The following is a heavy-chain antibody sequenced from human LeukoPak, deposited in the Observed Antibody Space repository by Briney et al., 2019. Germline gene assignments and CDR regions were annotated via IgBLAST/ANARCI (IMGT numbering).Heavy chain of an antibody. D-gene: IGHD3-10*01. CDR3: ARASFTMVRGVINWFDP. J-gene: IGHJ5*02. V-gene: IGHV3-11*01. CDR2: IYSSDDTI. Sequence: KPGGSLRLSCAASGFTFSDYYMSWIRQAPGKGLEWVSYIYSSDDTIYYADSVKGRFTISRDNAKNSLYLQMNSLRAEDTAVYYCARASFTMVRGVINWFDPWGQGTLVTVSS. CDR1: GFTFSDYY.